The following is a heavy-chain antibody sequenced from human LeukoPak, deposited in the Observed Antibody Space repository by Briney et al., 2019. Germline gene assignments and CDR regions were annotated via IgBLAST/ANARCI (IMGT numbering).Heavy chain of an antibody. D-gene: IGHD1/OR15-1a*01. CDR2: MFYSGST. CDR1: GGSMKTPSHY. Sequence: PSETLSLTCSVSGGSMKTPSHYWDWSRQSPGKGLEWIGRMFYSGSTYFNPSLRRRVTISGDTSTNQISLSLTSVTAADTAVYYCARRNTEVPDTLPLNAFDVWGQGAKVIVSS. V-gene: IGHV4-39*01. CDR3: ARRNTEVPDTLPLNAFDV. J-gene: IGHJ3*01.